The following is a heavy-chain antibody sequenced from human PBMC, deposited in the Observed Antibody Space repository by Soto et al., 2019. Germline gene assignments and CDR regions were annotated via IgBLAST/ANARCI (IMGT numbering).Heavy chain of an antibody. Sequence: QVQLVQSGAEVKKPGASVKVSCKASGYTFTSYGISWVRQAPGQGLEWMGWISAYNGNTNYAQKRQGRVTMTTDTTTSTAYMELRSLRSDDTAVYYCARDRVTIFGVVMIGSNWFDPWGQGTLVTVSS. CDR3: ARDRVTIFGVVMIGSNWFDP. D-gene: IGHD3-3*01. J-gene: IGHJ5*02. V-gene: IGHV1-18*01. CDR1: GYTFTSYG. CDR2: ISAYNGNT.